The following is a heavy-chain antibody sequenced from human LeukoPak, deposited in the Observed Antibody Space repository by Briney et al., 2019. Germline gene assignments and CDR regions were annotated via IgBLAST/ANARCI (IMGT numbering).Heavy chain of an antibody. J-gene: IGHJ4*02. CDR2: ISGSGGST. CDR3: AKDGEVAPLFGY. Sequence: PGGSLRLSCAASGFTFSSYAMSWVRQAPGKGLEWVSAISGSGGSTYYADSVKGRFTISRDNSKNTLYLQKNSLRAEDTAVYYCAKDGEVAPLFGYWGQGTLVTVSS. CDR1: GFTFSSYA. V-gene: IGHV3-23*01. D-gene: IGHD3-10*01.